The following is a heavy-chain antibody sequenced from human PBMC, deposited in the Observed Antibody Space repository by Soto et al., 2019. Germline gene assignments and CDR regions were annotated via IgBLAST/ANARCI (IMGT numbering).Heavy chain of an antibody. CDR3: FAAYVATDTFYI. Sequence: QVQLVESGGGVVQPGRSLRLSCAASGFTFSSYGMHWVRQAPGKGLEWVAVISYHGRNKYYADSGKGRFTISRDNSKHTLYLQMNGLSAEDTAVYYCFAAYVATDTFYIWGQGTMVTVSS. D-gene: IGHD3-10*02. CDR2: ISYHGRNK. V-gene: IGHV3-30*03. CDR1: GFTFSSYG. J-gene: IGHJ3*02.